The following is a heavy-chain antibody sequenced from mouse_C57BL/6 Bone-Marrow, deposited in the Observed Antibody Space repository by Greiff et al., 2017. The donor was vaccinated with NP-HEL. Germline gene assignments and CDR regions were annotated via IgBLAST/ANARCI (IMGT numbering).Heavy chain of an antibody. Sequence: VQLKESGGGLVKPGGSLKLSCAASGFTFSSYAMSWVRQTPEKRLEWVATISDGGSYTYYPDNVKGRFTISRDNAKNNLYLQMSHLKSEDTAMYYCARDAGWFPFAYWGQGTLVTVSA. J-gene: IGHJ3*01. CDR3: ARDAGWFPFAY. CDR2: ISDGGSYT. CDR1: GFTFSSYA. V-gene: IGHV5-4*01. D-gene: IGHD2-3*01.